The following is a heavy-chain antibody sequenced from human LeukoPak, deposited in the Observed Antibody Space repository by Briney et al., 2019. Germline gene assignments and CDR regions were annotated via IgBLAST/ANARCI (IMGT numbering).Heavy chain of an antibody. J-gene: IGHJ4*02. Sequence: ASVKVSCKASGGTFISYAISWVRQAPGQGLEWVGRIIPIFGTANYAQKFQGRVTITTDESTSTAYMELSSLRSEDTAVYYCAIGTTMVRGVIWGQGTLVTVSS. V-gene: IGHV1-69*05. CDR1: GGTFISYA. CDR3: AIGTTMVRGVI. CDR2: IIPIFGTA. D-gene: IGHD3-10*01.